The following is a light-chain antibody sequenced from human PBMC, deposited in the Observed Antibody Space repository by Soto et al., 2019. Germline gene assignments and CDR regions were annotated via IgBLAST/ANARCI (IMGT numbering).Light chain of an antibody. CDR1: RNVSSW. V-gene: IGKV1-12*02. J-gene: IGKJ3*01. Sequence: DIQITQSPSSVSASVGDRVTVTCRTNRNVSSWLAWYQQTPGKAPKLMIHGASTLHRGVPSRFSVSGSLSDFSPAISSLQPEDFPTYYCQPGNNFPSTIGPGT. CDR3: QPGNNFPST. CDR2: GAS.